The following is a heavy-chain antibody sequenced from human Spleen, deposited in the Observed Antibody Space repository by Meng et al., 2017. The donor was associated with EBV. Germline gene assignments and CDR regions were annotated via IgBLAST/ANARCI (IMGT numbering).Heavy chain of an antibody. CDR1: GYPFADYY. D-gene: IGHD6-25*01. V-gene: IGHV1-2*06. CDR2: INPDSGAA. CDR3: ARDRDLYSAAQNWFDP. J-gene: IGHJ5*02. Sequence: VDQSGGEVKKPWALVKVSCTTSGYPFADYYVRWVRQAPGQGLEWLGRINPDSGAANYAQSFQGRVTVTRDTSVTTVYMELTRLTSVDTAVYYCARDRDLYSAAQNWFDPWGQGTLVTVSS.